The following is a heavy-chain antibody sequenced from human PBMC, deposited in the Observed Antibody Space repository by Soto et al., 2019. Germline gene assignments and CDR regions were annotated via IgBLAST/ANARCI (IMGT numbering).Heavy chain of an antibody. CDR2: IIPLTETP. D-gene: IGHD6-13*01. CDR1: GGTFSNYA. V-gene: IGHV1-69*01. Sequence: QVQVVQSGAEVKKPGSSVKVSCKASGGTFSNYAISWVRQAPGHGLEWVGGIIPLTETPVYAQTVQGSLTITEDEITSAAYMELSSLRSDDTAVDYCAIGTRNSWTCDFWGQGTLVTVSS. J-gene: IGHJ4*02. CDR3: AIGTRNSWTCDF.